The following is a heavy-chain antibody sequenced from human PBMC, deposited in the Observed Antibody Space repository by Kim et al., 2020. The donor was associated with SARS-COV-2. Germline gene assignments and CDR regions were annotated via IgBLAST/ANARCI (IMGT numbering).Heavy chain of an antibody. V-gene: IGHV3-33*01. Sequence: YADSVKGRITTSRGNSKNTLYLQMNSLRAEDTAVYYCARDFTEYSSSVDYWGQGTLVTVSS. CDR3: ARDFTEYSSSVDY. D-gene: IGHD6-6*01. J-gene: IGHJ4*02.